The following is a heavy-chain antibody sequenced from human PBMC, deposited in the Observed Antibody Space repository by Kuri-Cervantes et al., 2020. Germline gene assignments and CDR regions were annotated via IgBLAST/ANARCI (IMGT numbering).Heavy chain of an antibody. Sequence: SQTFSLTCSISGDSVPSKSAAWNWLRQSPSRGLEWLGRTYYRSKWYNDYAVSVKRRITISPDTSKNQFSLQLNSVTPEDTAVYYCARVSSGWLVYYDGMDVWGQGTTVTVSS. V-gene: IGHV6-1*01. CDR2: TYYRSKWYN. J-gene: IGHJ6*02. CDR3: ARVSSGWLVYYDGMDV. D-gene: IGHD6-19*01. CDR1: GDSVPSKSAA.